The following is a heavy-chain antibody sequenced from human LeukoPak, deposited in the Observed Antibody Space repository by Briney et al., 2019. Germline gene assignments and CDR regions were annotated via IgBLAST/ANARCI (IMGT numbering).Heavy chain of an antibody. CDR1: GYSFTRFW. Sequence: GESLKISCKGSGYSFTRFWIGWVRQMPGKGLEWMGVIYPDDSDTRYSPSFQGQVTISADKSISTAYLQWSSLKASDTAMYYCARPSHSWNFYDYFDYWGQGTLVTVSS. CDR3: ARPSHSWNFYDYFDY. V-gene: IGHV5-51*01. D-gene: IGHD1-7*01. J-gene: IGHJ4*02. CDR2: IYPDDSDT.